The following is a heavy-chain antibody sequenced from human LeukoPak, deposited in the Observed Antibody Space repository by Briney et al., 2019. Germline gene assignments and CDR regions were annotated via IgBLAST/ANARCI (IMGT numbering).Heavy chain of an antibody. CDR1: GGSISSSNW. CDR2: IYHSGST. D-gene: IGHD4-11*01. CDR3: ANRRSSNYSFRYYYYMDV. J-gene: IGHJ6*03. Sequence: SGTLSLTCAVSGGSISSSNWWSWVRQPPGKGLEWIGEIYHSGSTNYNPSLKSRVTISVDKSKDQFSLTLSSVTAADTAVYYCANRRSSNYSFRYYYYMDVWGKGTTVTVSS. V-gene: IGHV4-4*02.